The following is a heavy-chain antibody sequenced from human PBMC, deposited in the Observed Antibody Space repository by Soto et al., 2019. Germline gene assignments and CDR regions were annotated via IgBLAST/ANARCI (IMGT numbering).Heavy chain of an antibody. CDR2: INPNSGGT. CDR1: GYTFTGYY. D-gene: IGHD3-22*01. Sequence: QVQLVQSGAEVKKPGASVKVSCKASGYTFTGYYMHWVRQAPGQGLEWMGWINPNSGGTNYAQKFQGWVTMTRETPISTAYMELSRLRSDDTAVYYCASETYYYDSSGYLSHYGMDVWGQGTTVTVSS. J-gene: IGHJ6*02. V-gene: IGHV1-2*04. CDR3: ASETYYYDSSGYLSHYGMDV.